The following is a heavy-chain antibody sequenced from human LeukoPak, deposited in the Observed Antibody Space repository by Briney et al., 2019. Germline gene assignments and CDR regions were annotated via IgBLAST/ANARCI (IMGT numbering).Heavy chain of an antibody. V-gene: IGHV3-21*01. CDR1: GFTFSGYS. D-gene: IGHD3-22*01. CDR2: ISSSSSYI. J-gene: IGHJ4*02. Sequence: GGSLRLSCAASGFTFSGYSMNWVRQAPGKGLEWVSSISSSSSYIYYTDSVKGRFTISRDNAKNSLYLQVNSLRAEDTAVYYCARGNDYYDSSGYYYWGQGTQVTVSS. CDR3: ARGNDYYDSSGYYY.